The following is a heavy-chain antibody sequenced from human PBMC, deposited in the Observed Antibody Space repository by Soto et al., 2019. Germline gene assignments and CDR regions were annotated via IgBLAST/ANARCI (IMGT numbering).Heavy chain of an antibody. V-gene: IGHV4-34*01. J-gene: IGHJ6*02. CDR2: INQSGTT. CDR3: ARDIITVIGGEIYYYFGMDV. CDR1: GGSFREYY. Sequence: SETLSLTCAVSGGSFREYYWSWLRQPPGKGLEWIGEINQSGTTHYNPSLKRRINISIDTSKNQFSLNPTSVTAADTATYYCARDIITVIGGEIYYYFGMDVWGQGTTVTVSS. D-gene: IGHD3-10*01.